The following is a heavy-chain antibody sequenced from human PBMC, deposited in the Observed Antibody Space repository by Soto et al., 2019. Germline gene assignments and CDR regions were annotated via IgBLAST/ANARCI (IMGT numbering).Heavy chain of an antibody. CDR1: GGSISSYY. V-gene: IGHV4-59*08. D-gene: IGHD2-15*01. CDR3: ARQRCSGGSCYYGDYYFDY. CDR2: IYYSGST. Sequence: SETLSLTCTVSGGSISSYYWSWIRQPPGKGLEWIGYIYYSGSTNYNPSLKSRVTISVDTSKNQFSLKLSSVTAADTAVYYCARQRCSGGSCYYGDYYFDYWGQGTLVTVSS. J-gene: IGHJ4*02.